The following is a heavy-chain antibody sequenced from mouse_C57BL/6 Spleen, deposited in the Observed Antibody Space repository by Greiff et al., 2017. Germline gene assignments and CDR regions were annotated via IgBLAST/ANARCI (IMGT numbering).Heavy chain of an antibody. V-gene: IGHV1-75*01. J-gene: IGHJ3*01. CDR2: IFPGSGST. CDR1: GYTFTDYY. Sequence: VQLQQSGPELVKPGASVKISCKASGYTFTDYYINWVKQRPGQGLEWIGWIFPGSGSTYYTEQFKGTATLTVDKSSSTAYMLLSGLTSEDSAVYFCATNWDEAYWGEGTLVTVSA. D-gene: IGHD4-1*01. CDR3: ATNWDEAY.